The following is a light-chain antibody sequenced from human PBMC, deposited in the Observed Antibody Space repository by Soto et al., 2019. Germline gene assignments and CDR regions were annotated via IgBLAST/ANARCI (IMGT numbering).Light chain of an antibody. J-gene: IGLJ1*01. V-gene: IGLV2-14*01. CDR3: ASYSSSDLLYV. CDR1: RCDIVAYNY. CDR2: DVS. Sequence: QSVLTQPASVSVSPGQSITVSCTGTRCDIVAYNYVSWYQRHPGKAPKLMIYDVSSRPSGVSDRFSGSKSGNTASLTISGLQAEDEADYYCASYSSSDLLYVLGSGTQLTVL.